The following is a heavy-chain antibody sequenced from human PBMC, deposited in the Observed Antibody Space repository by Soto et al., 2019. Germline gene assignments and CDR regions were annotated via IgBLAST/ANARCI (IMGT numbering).Heavy chain of an antibody. CDR3: ARGRVYRSVPPRSVAARRGWFDP. V-gene: IGHV4-34*01. CDR1: GGSFSGYY. J-gene: IGHJ5*02. Sequence: SETLSLTCAVYGGSFSGYYWSWIRQPPGKGLEWIGEINHSGSTNYNPSLKSRVTISVDTSKNQFSLKLSSVTAADTAVYYRARGRVYRSVPPRSVAARRGWFDPWGQGTLVTVS. CDR2: INHSGST. D-gene: IGHD6-6*01.